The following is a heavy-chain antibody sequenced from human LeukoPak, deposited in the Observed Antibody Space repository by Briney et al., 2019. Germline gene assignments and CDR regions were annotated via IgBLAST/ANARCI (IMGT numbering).Heavy chain of an antibody. Sequence: GASVKVSCKASGYTFTGYYMHWVRQAPGQGLEWMGWINPNSGGTNYAQKFQGRVTMTRDTSISTAYMELSRLRSDDTAVYYCARGGPDPAFKDYYDSSGYYFPNDAFDIWGQGTMVTVSS. CDR3: ARGGPDPAFKDYYDSSGYYFPNDAFDI. CDR1: GYTFTGYY. J-gene: IGHJ3*02. D-gene: IGHD3-22*01. V-gene: IGHV1-2*02. CDR2: INPNSGGT.